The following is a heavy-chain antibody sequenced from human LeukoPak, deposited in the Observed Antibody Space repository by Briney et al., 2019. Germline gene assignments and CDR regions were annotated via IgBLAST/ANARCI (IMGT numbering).Heavy chain of an antibody. Sequence: SETLSLTCTVSGVSISGSSFSWGWIRQSPGKGLEWIGSIYYFGNTYYNPSLKSRVTISVDTSKNQFSLKLSSVTAADTAVYYCARFLSSGYYYSIWGQGTMVTVSS. CDR3: ARFLSSGYYYSI. V-gene: IGHV4-39*07. J-gene: IGHJ3*02. CDR2: IYYFGNT. D-gene: IGHD3-22*01. CDR1: GVSISGSSFS.